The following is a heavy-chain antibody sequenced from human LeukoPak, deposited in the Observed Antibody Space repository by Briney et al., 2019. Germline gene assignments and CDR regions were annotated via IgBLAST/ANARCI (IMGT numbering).Heavy chain of an antibody. V-gene: IGHV4-59*08. CDR3: ARHTDSYGYVVYAFDI. D-gene: IGHD5-18*01. CDR1: GGSISSYY. CDR2: SYYSGST. Sequence: SETLSLTCTVSGGSISSYYWSWIRQPPGKGLEWIGYSYYSGSTNYNPSLKSRVTISVDTSKNQFSLKLSSVTAADTAVYYCARHTDSYGYVVYAFDIWGQGTMVTVSS. J-gene: IGHJ3*02.